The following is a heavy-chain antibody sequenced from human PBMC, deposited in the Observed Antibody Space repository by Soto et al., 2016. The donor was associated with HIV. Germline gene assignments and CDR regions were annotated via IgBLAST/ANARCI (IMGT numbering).Heavy chain of an antibody. Sequence: QVQLVQSGGEVKKPGASVKVSCKTSGYTFTAYYLHWVRQAPGQGLEWMGWINPNSGDRNYAQKFEDRVTMTSDTSIGTASMELRRLRSDDTAAYYCARVVRRFGESNTELDYWGQGTPVTVSS. CDR1: GYTFTAYY. D-gene: IGHD3-10*01. CDR2: INPNSGDR. J-gene: IGHJ4*02. V-gene: IGHV1-2*02. CDR3: ARVVRRFGESNTELDY.